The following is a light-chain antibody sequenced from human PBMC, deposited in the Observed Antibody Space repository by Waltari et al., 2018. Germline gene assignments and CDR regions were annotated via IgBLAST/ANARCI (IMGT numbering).Light chain of an antibody. J-gene: IGLJ2*01. CDR1: SNDVGGYNS. CDR3: SSQSSNDVVL. Sequence: QSALTQPASVSGSPGQSVTIFCAGTSNDVGGYNSLSWYQEHPGQAPRVIIYDVSDRPSGVSDRFSGSKSGNTASLTISGLQAEDEADYYCSSQSSNDVVLFGGGTKLTVL. V-gene: IGLV2-14*01. CDR2: DVS.